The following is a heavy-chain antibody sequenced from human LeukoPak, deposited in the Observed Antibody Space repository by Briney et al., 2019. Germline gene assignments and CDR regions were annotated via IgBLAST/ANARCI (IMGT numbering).Heavy chain of an antibody. CDR2: ISSSSSYI. D-gene: IGHD3-22*01. J-gene: IGHJ4*02. V-gene: IGHV3-21*01. CDR1: GFTFSSYS. CDR3: ARDPYYYDSSGYC. Sequence: GGSLRLSCAASGFTFSSYSMNWVRQAPGKGLEWVSSISSSSSYIYYADLVKGRFTISRDNAKNSLYLQMNSLRAEDTAVYYCARDPYYYDSSGYCWGQGTLVTVSS.